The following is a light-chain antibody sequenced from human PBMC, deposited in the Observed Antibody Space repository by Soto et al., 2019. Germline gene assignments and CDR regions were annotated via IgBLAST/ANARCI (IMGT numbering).Light chain of an antibody. Sequence: AIQMTQSPSSLSASVGDRVIITCRASQGVGRDLGWYQQKPRKAPRLLIYHASTLLSGVPSRFSGSGSGTDFTLTIASLQPEDFATYFCLEEYSNPLAFGGGTKVDIK. V-gene: IGKV1-6*01. CDR1: QGVGRD. CDR3: LEEYSNPLA. J-gene: IGKJ4*01. CDR2: HAS.